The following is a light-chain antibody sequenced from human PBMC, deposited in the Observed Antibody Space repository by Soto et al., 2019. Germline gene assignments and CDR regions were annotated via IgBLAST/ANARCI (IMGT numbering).Light chain of an antibody. J-gene: IGKJ2*01. CDR3: QQYNNWPYT. Sequence: EIMMTQSPVTLSVSPGERAALSCRASQSVGSNFAWYQQRPGQPPRVLIYGTSTRATGVPARFSGSGSGTDFTLTISSLESEDFAVYYCQQYNNWPYTFGQGTRREIK. V-gene: IGKV3-15*01. CDR2: GTS. CDR1: QSVGSN.